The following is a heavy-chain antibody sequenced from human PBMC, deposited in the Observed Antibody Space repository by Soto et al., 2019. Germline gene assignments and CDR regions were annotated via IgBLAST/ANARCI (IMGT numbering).Heavy chain of an antibody. V-gene: IGHV4-59*01. D-gene: IGHD4-17*01. CDR1: GGSISSYY. Sequence: QVQLQESGPGLVKPSETLSLTCTVSGGSISSYYWSWIRQPPGKGLEWIGYIYYSGSTNYNPSLKSRVTISVDTSKNQFSLKLSSVTAADTAVYYCARVRRDYGDYVDWYFDLWGRGTLVTVSS. J-gene: IGHJ2*01. CDR2: IYYSGST. CDR3: ARVRRDYGDYVDWYFDL.